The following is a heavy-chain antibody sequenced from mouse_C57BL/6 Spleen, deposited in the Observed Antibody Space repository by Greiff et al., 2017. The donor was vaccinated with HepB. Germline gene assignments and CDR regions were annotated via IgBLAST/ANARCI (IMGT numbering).Heavy chain of an antibody. CDR1: GYTFTSYW. CDR2: IDPSDSYT. J-gene: IGHJ3*01. V-gene: IGHV1-69*01. D-gene: IGHD1-1*01. Sequence: QVQLQQSGAELVMPGASVKLSCKASGYTFTSYWMHWVKQRPGQGLEWIGEIDPSDSYTNYNQKFKGKSTLTVDKSSSTAYMQLSSLTSEDSAGYYCARPSSYGWVAYWGQGTLVTVSA. CDR3: ARPSSYGWVAY.